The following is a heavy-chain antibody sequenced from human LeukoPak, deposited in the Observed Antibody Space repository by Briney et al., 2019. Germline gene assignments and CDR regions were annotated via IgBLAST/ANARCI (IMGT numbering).Heavy chain of an antibody. D-gene: IGHD2-8*01. CDR3: ARVMRRGNYLDY. CDR2: ISGSNTYI. V-gene: IGHV3-21*01. CDR1: GFTFSNYY. Sequence: GGSLRLSCEASGFTFSNYYMNWVRQAPGKGLEWLSSISGSNTYISHADSVKGRFTIARDNVKNSLYLQMNSLRAEDTAMYYCARVMRRGNYLDYWGQGTLVTVSS. J-gene: IGHJ4*02.